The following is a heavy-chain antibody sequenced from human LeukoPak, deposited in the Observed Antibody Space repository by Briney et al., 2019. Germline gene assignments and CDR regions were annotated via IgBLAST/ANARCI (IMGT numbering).Heavy chain of an antibody. Sequence: GASVKVSCKASGYTFTGYYMHWVRQAPGQGLEWMGWIDPNSGGTNYAQKFQGRVTMTRDTSISTAYMELSRLRSDDTAVYYCARERAPNKLTGIVVVRLTNWGQGTLVTVSS. CDR2: IDPNSGGT. CDR3: ARERAPNKLTGIVVVRLTN. V-gene: IGHV1-2*02. J-gene: IGHJ4*02. D-gene: IGHD3-22*01. CDR1: GYTFTGYY.